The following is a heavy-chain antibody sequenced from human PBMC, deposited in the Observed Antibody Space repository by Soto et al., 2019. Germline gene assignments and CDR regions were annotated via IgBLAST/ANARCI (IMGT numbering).Heavy chain of an antibody. CDR3: ARDLSRRSTAFDY. V-gene: IGHV3-33*01. D-gene: IGHD4-17*01. CDR1: GFTFSSYG. J-gene: IGHJ4*02. Sequence: GGSLRLSCAASGFTFSSYGMHWVRQAPGKGLEWVAVIWYDGSNKYYADSVKGRFTISRDNSKNTLYLQMNSLRAEDTAVYYCARDLSRRSTAFDYWGQGTLVTVSS. CDR2: IWYDGSNK.